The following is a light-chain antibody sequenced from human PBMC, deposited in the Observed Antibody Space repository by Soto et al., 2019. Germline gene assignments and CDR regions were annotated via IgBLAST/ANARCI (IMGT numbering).Light chain of an antibody. CDR1: QSVGSS. Sequence: EIVLTQSPATPSLSPGERATFSCRASQSVGSSLAWYQQKPGQAPRLLIYDASNRATGIADRFSGSGSGTDFTLTISGLEAEDFAVYYCQHGSNSLTFGGGTKVEIK. J-gene: IGKJ4*01. CDR2: DAS. CDR3: QHGSNSLT. V-gene: IGKV3-11*01.